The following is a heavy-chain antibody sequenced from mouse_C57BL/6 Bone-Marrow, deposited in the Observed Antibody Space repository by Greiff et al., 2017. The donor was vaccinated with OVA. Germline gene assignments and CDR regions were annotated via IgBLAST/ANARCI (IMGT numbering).Heavy chain of an antibody. J-gene: IGHJ4*01. V-gene: IGHV5-12*01. Sequence: EVKLMESGGGLVQPGGSLKLSCAASGFTFSDFYMYWIRQTPEKRLEWVAYISNGGGSTYYPDTVKGRFTISRDNAKNTLYLQMSRLKSEDTAMYYCARLDAMDNWGQGTSVTASS. CDR3: ARLDAMDN. CDR2: ISNGGGST. CDR1: GFTFSDFY.